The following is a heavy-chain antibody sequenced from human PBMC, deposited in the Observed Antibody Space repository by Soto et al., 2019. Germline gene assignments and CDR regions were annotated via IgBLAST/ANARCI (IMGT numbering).Heavy chain of an antibody. V-gene: IGHV1-3*01. J-gene: IGHJ2*01. CDR1: GYTFTSYA. Sequence: QVQLVQSGAEVKKPGASVKVSCKASGYTFTSYAMHWVRQAPEQRLEWMGWINAGNGNTKYSQKFQGRVTITRDTSASTAYMELSSLRSEDTAVYYCARTPTSGWYFDLWGRGTLVTVSS. CDR3: ARTPTSGWYFDL. CDR2: INAGNGNT. D-gene: IGHD3-10*01.